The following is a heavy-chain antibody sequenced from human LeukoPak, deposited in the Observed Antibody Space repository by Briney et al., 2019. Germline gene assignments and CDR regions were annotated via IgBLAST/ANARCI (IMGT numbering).Heavy chain of an antibody. CDR1: EFTIRDHY. D-gene: IGHD6-6*01. CDR2: ISGSGSTI. Sequence: PGGSLRLSCADSEFTIRDHYVSWIRQAPGKGLEWVSYISGSGSTIYYGDSVKGRFTISRDDAKKSVYLQMNSLRVEDTAVYYCARAGRRLLFLDSWGLGTLVTVSS. CDR3: ARAGRRLLFLDS. J-gene: IGHJ4*02. V-gene: IGHV3-11*04.